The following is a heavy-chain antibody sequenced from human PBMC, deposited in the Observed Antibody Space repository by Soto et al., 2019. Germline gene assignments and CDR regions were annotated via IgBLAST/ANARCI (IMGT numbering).Heavy chain of an antibody. V-gene: IGHV3-30*04. CDR1: GSTFSSDA. Sequence: GGSLRLSCAASGSTFSSDAMHWVRQAPGKGLERVAVIPYDGSYQYYADSVRGRFTVSRDNSKNMLYLQMNSLRADDTAVYYCARDAXGYCRTSSCHVYYGMDVWGQGTTVTVSS. CDR2: IPYDGSYQ. J-gene: IGHJ6*02. CDR3: ARDAXGYCRTSSCHVYYGMDV. D-gene: IGHD2-2*01.